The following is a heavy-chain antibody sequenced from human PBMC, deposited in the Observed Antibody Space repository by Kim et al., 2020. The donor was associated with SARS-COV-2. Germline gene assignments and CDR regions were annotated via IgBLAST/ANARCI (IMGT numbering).Heavy chain of an antibody. CDR3: TRSPSMVRGVTDPGY. J-gene: IGHJ4*02. V-gene: IGHV3-73*01. D-gene: IGHD3-10*01. Sequence: ASVKGRFTISRDDSKNTAYLQMNSLKTEDTAVYYCTRSPSMVRGVTDPGYWGQGTLVTVSS.